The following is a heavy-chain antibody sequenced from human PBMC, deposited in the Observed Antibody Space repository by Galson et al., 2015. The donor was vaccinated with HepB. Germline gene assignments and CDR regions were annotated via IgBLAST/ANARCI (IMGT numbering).Heavy chain of an antibody. CDR1: GFIFSDYY. D-gene: IGHD1-1*01. CDR3: ARGSTAVDG. V-gene: IGHV3-11*06. J-gene: IGHJ4*02. CDR2: ISDSGGYT. Sequence: SLRLSCAASGFIFSDYYMTWIRQAPGKGLEWVSYISDSGGYTNYADSVKGRFTISRDNAKNSLHLQMNSLRDEDTAVYYCARGSTAVDGWGQGSLVTVSS.